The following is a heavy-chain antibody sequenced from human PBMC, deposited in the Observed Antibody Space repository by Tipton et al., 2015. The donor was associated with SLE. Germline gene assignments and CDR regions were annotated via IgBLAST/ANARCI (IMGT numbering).Heavy chain of an antibody. J-gene: IGHJ5*02. Sequence: TLSLTCAVYGGSFSGYYWSWIRQPPGKGLEWIGEINHSGSTNYNPSLKSRVTISVDMSKNQFSLKLSSVTAADTAVYYCARQRWFDPWGQGTLVTVSS. CDR1: GGSFSGYY. CDR2: INHSGST. V-gene: IGHV4-34*01. CDR3: ARQRWFDP.